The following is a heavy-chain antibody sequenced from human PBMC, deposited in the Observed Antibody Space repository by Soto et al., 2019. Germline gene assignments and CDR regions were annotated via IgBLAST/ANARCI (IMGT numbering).Heavy chain of an antibody. CDR1: GFTFSNYA. V-gene: IGHV3-23*01. CDR2: ISGSGIST. J-gene: IGHJ1*01. Sequence: HPGGSLRLSCAASGFTFSNYAMNWVRQAPGKGLEWVSTISGSGISTYYADSVKGRFTISRDNSENTLFLQMNSLRAEDTAVYFFAKDSGPEGECFQHPAQGTLVTVSS. D-gene: IGHD5-12*01. CDR3: AKDSGPEGECFQH.